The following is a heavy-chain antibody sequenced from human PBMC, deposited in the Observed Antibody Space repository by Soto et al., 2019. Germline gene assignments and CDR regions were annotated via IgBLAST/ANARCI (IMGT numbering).Heavy chain of an antibody. Sequence: GASLKISCKGSGYNFANYWIGWVRQMPGKGLEWMGIIYPGNSDTRYSPSFQGQVTISADTSISTAYLEWSSLKASDTAIYYWARHVYYDVLKRNYWGQGTLVTVSS. CDR2: IYPGNSDT. CDR1: GYNFANYW. CDR3: ARHVYYDVLKRNY. V-gene: IGHV5-51*01. J-gene: IGHJ4*02. D-gene: IGHD3-9*01.